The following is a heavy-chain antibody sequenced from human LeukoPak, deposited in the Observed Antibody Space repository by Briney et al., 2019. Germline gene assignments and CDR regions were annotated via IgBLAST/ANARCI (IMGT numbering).Heavy chain of an antibody. D-gene: IGHD3-10*02. CDR1: GFTFDDHG. V-gene: IGHV3-20*04. Sequence: AGGSLRLSCAASGFTFDDHGMSWVRQVPGKGLEWVCGIKWNGDSTGYADSVKGRFTISRDNAKNSLYLQMNSLRAEDTAVYYCAELGITMIGGVWGKGTTVTISS. CDR2: IKWNGDST. CDR3: AELGITMIGGV. J-gene: IGHJ6*04.